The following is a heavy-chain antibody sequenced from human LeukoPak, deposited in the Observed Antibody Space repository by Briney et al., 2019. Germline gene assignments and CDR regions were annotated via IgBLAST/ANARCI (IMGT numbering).Heavy chain of an antibody. D-gene: IGHD2-15*01. J-gene: IGHJ6*03. CDR3: ANHYCSGGTCYNRYYYYYMDV. CDR1: RGTFKNYA. V-gene: IGHV1-69*01. Sequence: SVKVSCKASRGTFKNYAISWVRQAPGQGLEWMGGIIPISDATYYAQKFQGRVTITADESTTAAYMELSSLRSEDTAVYYCANHYCSGGTCYNRYYYYYMDVWAKGTTVTVSS. CDR2: IIPISDAT.